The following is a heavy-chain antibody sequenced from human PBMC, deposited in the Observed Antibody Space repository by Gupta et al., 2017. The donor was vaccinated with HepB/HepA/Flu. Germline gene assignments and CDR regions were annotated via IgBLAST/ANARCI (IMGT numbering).Heavy chain of an antibody. D-gene: IGHD2-8*01. J-gene: IGHJ3*02. Sequence: VSGNNIAWNWIRQSPSRGLEWLGRTYYMSKWYNDYAMSVRGRITVNPDTAKNQFSLHLNSVTPEDSAVYYCARGQWSAFDIWGQGTTVTVSP. V-gene: IGHV6-1*01. CDR3: ARGQWSAFDI. CDR1: VSGNNIA. CDR2: TYYMSKWYN.